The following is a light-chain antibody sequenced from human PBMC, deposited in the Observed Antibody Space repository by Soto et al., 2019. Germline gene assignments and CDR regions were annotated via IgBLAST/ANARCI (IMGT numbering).Light chain of an antibody. J-gene: IGKJ5*01. CDR3: QQDGSSPPIT. CDR1: QSVSSSY. Sequence: EIVLTQSPGTLSLSPGERATLSCRASQSVSSSYLAWYQQKPGQAPRLLIYGASSRATGIPDRFSGSGSGTDFTLTISRLEPEDFVVYYCQQDGSSPPITFGQGTRLEIK. CDR2: GAS. V-gene: IGKV3-20*01.